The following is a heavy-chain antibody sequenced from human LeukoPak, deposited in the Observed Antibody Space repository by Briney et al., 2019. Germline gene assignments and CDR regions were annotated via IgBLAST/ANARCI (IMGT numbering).Heavy chain of an antibody. Sequence: PSETLSLTCTVSGGSISSYYWSWIRQPPGKGLEWIGYIYYSGSTNYNPSLKSRVTISVDTSKNQFSLKLSSVTAADTAVYYCASPNYYGSGSYYLAFDYWGQGTLVTVSS. V-gene: IGHV4-59*01. CDR3: ASPNYYGSGSYYLAFDY. J-gene: IGHJ4*02. D-gene: IGHD3-10*01. CDR2: IYYSGST. CDR1: GGSISSYY.